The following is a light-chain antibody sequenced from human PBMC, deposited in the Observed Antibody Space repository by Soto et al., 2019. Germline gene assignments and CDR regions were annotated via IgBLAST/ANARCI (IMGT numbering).Light chain of an antibody. CDR2: TAS. V-gene: IGKV1-12*01. J-gene: IGKJ4*01. CDR1: QDINKW. CDR3: QQGKSFPLT. Sequence: DIQMTQSPSSVSASVGDRVTITCRASQDINKWLAWYQQKPGLAPNLVIYTASRLHGGGPSRFSGSASGTDFTLTISSLRPEDVATYDCQQGKSFPLTFGGGTKVEI.